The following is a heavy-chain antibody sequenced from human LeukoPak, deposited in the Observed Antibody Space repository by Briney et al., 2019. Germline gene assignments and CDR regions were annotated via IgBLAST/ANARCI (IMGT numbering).Heavy chain of an antibody. J-gene: IGHJ1*01. D-gene: IGHD6-19*01. Sequence: GSLRLSCAASGFIFSSYGMHWVRQAPGKGLEWVAVIWYDGSNKYYADSVKGRFTISRDNSKNTLYLQMNSLRAEDTAVYYCARSLYSSGWYFQHWGQGTLVTVSS. CDR3: ARSLYSSGWYFQH. V-gene: IGHV3-33*01. CDR1: GFIFSSYG. CDR2: IWYDGSNK.